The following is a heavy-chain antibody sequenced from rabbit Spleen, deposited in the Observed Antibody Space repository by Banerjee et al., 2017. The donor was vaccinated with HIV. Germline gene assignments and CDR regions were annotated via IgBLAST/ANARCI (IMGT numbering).Heavy chain of an antibody. D-gene: IGHD1-1*01. Sequence: QQQLEESGGGLVKPGGTLTLTCKASGISVGISDYMCWVRQAPGKGLEWNACIDAGSSGFTYHASWAKGRFTISKTSSTTVTLQATSLTAADTATYFCARDSSSSFSSYGMDLWGPGTLVTVS. CDR2: IDAGSSGFT. J-gene: IGHJ6*01. CDR3: ARDSSSSFSSYGMDL. CDR1: GISVGISDY. V-gene: IGHV1S45*01.